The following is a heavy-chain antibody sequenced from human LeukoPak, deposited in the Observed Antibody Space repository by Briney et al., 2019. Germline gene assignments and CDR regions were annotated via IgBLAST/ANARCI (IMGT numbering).Heavy chain of an antibody. D-gene: IGHD3-22*01. J-gene: IGHJ4*02. CDR1: GGSISSYS. Sequence: SETLSLTCTVSGGSISSYSWSWIRLPAGKGLEWIGRINTSGSTYYNPSLKSRVTISVDTSKNQFSLKLSSVTAADTAVYYCARDGYDYYDSSGYYYEDYWGQGTLVTVSS. CDR2: INTSGST. V-gene: IGHV4-4*07. CDR3: ARDGYDYYDSSGYYYEDY.